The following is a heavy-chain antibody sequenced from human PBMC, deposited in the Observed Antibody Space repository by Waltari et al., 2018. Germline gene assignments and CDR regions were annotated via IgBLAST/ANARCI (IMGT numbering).Heavy chain of an antibody. J-gene: IGHJ3*01. V-gene: IGHV4-39*01. CDR1: GVSITSDRHY. CDR2: LAYSGAT. Sequence: QLQLQESGPGLVKPSEPLSLTCSVSGVSITSDRHYWGWIRQPPGQGLEWIATLAYSGATYSSPSLKSRVTISRDTSKNQVSLQLGSVTAADTAVYYCATYIGASLGTAAFDVWGQGTMVTVSS. CDR3: ATYIGASLGTAAFDV. D-gene: IGHD5-12*01.